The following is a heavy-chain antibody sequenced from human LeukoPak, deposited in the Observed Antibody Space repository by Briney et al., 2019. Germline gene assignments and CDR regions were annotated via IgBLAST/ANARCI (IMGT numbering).Heavy chain of an antibody. CDR3: ARGYYCSSTSCYDY. CDR2: INHSGST. J-gene: IGHJ4*02. D-gene: IGHD2-2*01. V-gene: IGHV4-34*01. CDR1: GGSFSGYY. Sequence: PSETLSLTCAVYGGSFSGYYWRWIRQPPGKGLEWIGEINHSGSTNYNPSLKSRVTISVDTSKNQFSLKLSSVTAADTVVYYCARGYYCSSTSCYDYWGQGTLSPSPQ.